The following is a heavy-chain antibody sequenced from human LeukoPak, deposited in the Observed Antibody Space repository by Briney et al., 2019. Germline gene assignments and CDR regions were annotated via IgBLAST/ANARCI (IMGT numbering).Heavy chain of an antibody. CDR1: GFTLSSFG. D-gene: IGHD3-22*01. CDR3: ARELPPVVTYYFDY. J-gene: IGHJ4*02. CDR2: IWYDGSNK. V-gene: IGHV3-33*01. Sequence: GRSLRLSCAASGFTLSSFGMHWVRQAPGKGLEWVAVIWYDGSNKYYADSVKGRFTISRDNSKNTLYLQMNSLRAEDTAVYYCARELPPVVTYYFDYWGQGTVVTVSS.